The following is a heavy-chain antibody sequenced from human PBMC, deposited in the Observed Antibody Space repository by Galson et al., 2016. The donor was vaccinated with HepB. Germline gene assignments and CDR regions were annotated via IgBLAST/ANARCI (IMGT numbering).Heavy chain of an antibody. CDR2: MYPRGDT. J-gene: IGHJ4*02. CDR1: GFLVSSSF. V-gene: IGHV3-53*01. Sequence: SLRLSCAASGFLVSSSFMSWVRQTPGTGLEWVTVMYPRGDTHYSDSVRGRFTISRDNSRNSMSLQMTNLRVGDTAVYFCARWTAYCPRPCCPRDHDYFDPGSEGILVTVSS. D-gene: IGHD6-6*01. CDR3: ARWTAYCPRPCCPRDHDYFDP.